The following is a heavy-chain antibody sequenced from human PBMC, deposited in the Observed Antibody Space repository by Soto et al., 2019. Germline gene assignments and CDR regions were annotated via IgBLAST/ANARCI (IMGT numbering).Heavy chain of an antibody. V-gene: IGHV4-39*01. D-gene: IGHD3-3*01. Sequence: PSETLSLTCTVSGGSISSSSYYLGWIRQPPGKGLEWIGSIYYSGSTYYNPSLKSRVTISVDTSKNQFSLKLSSVTAADTAVYYCARQKAYDFRAFDIWGQGTMVTVSS. CDR2: IYYSGST. J-gene: IGHJ3*02. CDR3: ARQKAYDFRAFDI. CDR1: GGSISSSSYY.